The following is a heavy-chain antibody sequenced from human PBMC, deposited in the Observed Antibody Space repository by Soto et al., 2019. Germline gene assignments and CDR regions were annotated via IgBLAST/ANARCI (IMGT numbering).Heavy chain of an antibody. J-gene: IGHJ5*02. CDR1: GFTFSSYS. D-gene: IGHD3-10*01. CDR2: ISSSSSYI. V-gene: IGHV3-21*01. Sequence: EVQLVESGGGLVKPGGSLRLSCAASGFTFSSYSMNWVRQAPGKGLEWVSSISSSSSYIYYADSVKGRFTISRDNAKKSLYLQMNSLRAEDTAVYYCALSERRTGSYSAPWGQGTLVTVSS. CDR3: ALSERRTGSYSAP.